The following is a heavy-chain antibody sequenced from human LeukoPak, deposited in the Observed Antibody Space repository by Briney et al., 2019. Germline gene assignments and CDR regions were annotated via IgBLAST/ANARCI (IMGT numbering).Heavy chain of an antibody. CDR1: GESFSGYS. CDR3: ARGGYYDTSAPVGY. J-gene: IGHJ4*02. Sequence: SETLSLTCAVYGESFSGYSWNWIRQPPGKGLEWIGEINHSGSTNYNPSLKCRVTMSVDTSKNQFSLKLTSLTAADTAVYYCARGGYYDTSAPVGYWGQGTLVTVSS. V-gene: IGHV4-34*01. CDR2: INHSGST. D-gene: IGHD3-22*01.